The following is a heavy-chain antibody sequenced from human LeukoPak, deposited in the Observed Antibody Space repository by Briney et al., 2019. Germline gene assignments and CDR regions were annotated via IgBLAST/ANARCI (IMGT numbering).Heavy chain of an antibody. J-gene: IGHJ6*02. CDR1: GYTFTGYY. CDR2: INPNSGGT. V-gene: IGHV1-2*02. D-gene: IGHD3-10*01. CDR3: ARGGLWFGSYYYGMDV. Sequence: ASVKVSCKASGYTFTGYYMHWVRQAPGQGLEWMGWINPNSGGTNYAQKFQGRVTMTTDTSTSTAYMELRSLRSDDTAVYYCARGGLWFGSYYYGMDVWGQGTTVTVSS.